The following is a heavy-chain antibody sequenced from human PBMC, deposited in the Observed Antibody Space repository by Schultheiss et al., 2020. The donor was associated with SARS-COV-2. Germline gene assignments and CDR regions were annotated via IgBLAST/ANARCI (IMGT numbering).Heavy chain of an antibody. D-gene: IGHD4-11*01. CDR3: AAPTETVTTSYYYYYMDV. CDR2: IVVGSGNT. J-gene: IGHJ6*03. Sequence: SVKVSCKASGFTFTSSAVQWVRQARGQRLEWIGWIVVGSGNTNYAQKFQERVTITRDMSTSTAYMELSSLRSEDTAVYYCAAPTETVTTSYYYYYMDVWGKGTTVTVSS. CDR1: GFTFTSSA. V-gene: IGHV1-58*01.